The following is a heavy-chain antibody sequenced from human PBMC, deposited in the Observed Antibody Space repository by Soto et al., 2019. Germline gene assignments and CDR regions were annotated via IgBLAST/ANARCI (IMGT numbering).Heavy chain of an antibody. Sequence: SVKVSCKASRYTFTKYFTQWVRQAPGQGLEWMGGITPMFGKPNYAQKFQGRVTITADEFTSTGYMELRSLRSDDTAVYYCARDGALYDSSGYYFLYWGQGTLVTVSS. D-gene: IGHD3-22*01. CDR1: RYTFTKYF. CDR3: ARDGALYDSSGYYFLY. CDR2: ITPMFGKP. V-gene: IGHV1-69*13. J-gene: IGHJ4*02.